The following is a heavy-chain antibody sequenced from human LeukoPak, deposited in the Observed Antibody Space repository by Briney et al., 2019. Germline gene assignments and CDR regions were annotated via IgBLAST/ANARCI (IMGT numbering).Heavy chain of an antibody. CDR3: ARAAMVRFDI. V-gene: IGHV4-31*03. CDR2: IYYSGST. J-gene: IGHJ3*02. D-gene: IGHD5-18*01. Sequence: SETLSLTCTVSGGSISSGGYYWSWIRQHPGKGLEWIGYIYYSGSTYYNPSLKSRVTISVDTSKNQFSLKLSSVTAADTAVYYCARAAMVRFDIWGQGTMVTVSS. CDR1: GGSISSGGYY.